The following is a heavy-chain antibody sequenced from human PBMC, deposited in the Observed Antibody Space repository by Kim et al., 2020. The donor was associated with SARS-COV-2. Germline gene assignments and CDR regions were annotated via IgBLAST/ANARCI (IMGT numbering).Heavy chain of an antibody. D-gene: IGHD6-19*01. J-gene: IGHJ4*02. Sequence: NNYNWNSVKGRFTISRDNSKNTLYLQMNSLRAEDTAVYYCAREGGSGSDYWGQGTLVTVSS. V-gene: IGHV3-30*01. CDR2: NN. CDR3: AREGGSGSDY.